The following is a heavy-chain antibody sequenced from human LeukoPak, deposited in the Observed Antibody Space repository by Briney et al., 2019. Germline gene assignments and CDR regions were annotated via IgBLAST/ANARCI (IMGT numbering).Heavy chain of an antibody. CDR3: AKSLYCDGDCP. D-gene: IGHD2-21*02. CDR2: TTHGGGA. Sequence: SETLSLTXAVYGGSLRSLYWSWIRQSPGKGLQWIGETTHGGGAKYNPSLKARVTISLDTSKNQFSLRLNSVTAADTAVYYCAKSLYCDGDCPWGQGTLVTVSS. V-gene: IGHV4-34*01. CDR1: GGSLRSLY. J-gene: IGHJ5*02.